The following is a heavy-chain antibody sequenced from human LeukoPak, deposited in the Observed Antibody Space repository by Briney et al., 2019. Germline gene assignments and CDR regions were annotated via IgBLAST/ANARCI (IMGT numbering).Heavy chain of an antibody. D-gene: IGHD3/OR15-3a*01. CDR1: GFTVSSNY. CDR2: IYSGGST. J-gene: IGHJ4*02. CDR3: ARDLDSSLDY. V-gene: IGHV3-66*02. Sequence: GGSLRLSCAASGFTVSSNYMSWVRQAPGKGLEWVSVIYSGGSTYYADSVKGRFTISRDNPKNTLYLQMNSLRAEDTAVYYCARDLDSSLDYWGQGTLVTVSS.